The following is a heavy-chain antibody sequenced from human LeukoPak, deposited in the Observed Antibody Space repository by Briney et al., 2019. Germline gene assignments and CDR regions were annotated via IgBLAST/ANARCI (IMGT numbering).Heavy chain of an antibody. Sequence: SETLSLTCAVYGGSFSGYYWSWIRQPPGKGLEWIGEINHSGSTNYNPSLKSRVTISVDTSKNQFSLKLSSVTAEDTAVYYCARSGGKGGIGSLLWFGELYEYYFDYWGQGTLVTVSS. CDR2: INHSGST. CDR3: ARSGGKGGIGSLLWFGELYEYYFDY. D-gene: IGHD3-10*01. J-gene: IGHJ4*02. V-gene: IGHV4-34*01. CDR1: GGSFSGYY.